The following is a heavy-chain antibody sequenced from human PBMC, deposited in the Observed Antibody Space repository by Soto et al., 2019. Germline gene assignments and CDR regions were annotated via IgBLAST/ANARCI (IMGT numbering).Heavy chain of an antibody. J-gene: IGHJ6*02. V-gene: IGHV5-10-1*01. Sequence: GESLKISCKGSGYSFTSYWISWVRQMPGKGLEWMGRIDPSDSYTNYSPSFEGHVTISADKSISTAYLQWSSLKASDTAMYYCARHPRRGIQLWLPDYYGMDVWGQGTTVTVSS. CDR2: IDPSDSYT. D-gene: IGHD5-18*01. CDR3: ARHPRRGIQLWLPDYYGMDV. CDR1: GYSFTSYW.